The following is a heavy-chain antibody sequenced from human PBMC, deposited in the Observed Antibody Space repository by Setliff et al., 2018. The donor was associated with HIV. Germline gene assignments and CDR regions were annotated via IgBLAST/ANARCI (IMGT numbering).Heavy chain of an antibody. Sequence: ASVKVSCKTSGYAFFSYAVHWVRQAPGQSFEWMGWINAGTGDTQYGQKFQGRLTLTRDTSIRTAYMELSGLTFDDTAMYYCARDRRAGVYYYTDVWGTGTTVTVSS. J-gene: IGHJ6*03. CDR1: GYAFFSYA. V-gene: IGHV1-3*01. D-gene: IGHD7-27*01. CDR2: INAGTGDT. CDR3: ARDRRAGVYYYTDV.